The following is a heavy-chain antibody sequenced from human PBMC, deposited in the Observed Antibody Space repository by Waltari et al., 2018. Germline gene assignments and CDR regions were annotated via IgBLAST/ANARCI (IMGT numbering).Heavy chain of an antibody. Sequence: QVQLVQSGAEVEKPGASVRVSCRASGYTFTNYGISWVRQVPGQGLEWMGWISAYNGITNYARRLQGRVTLTTDTSTSTAYWDLRSLKSDDTAIYYCGRVALGSGFGPYFYYGMDVWGQGTTVTVSS. CDR3: GRVALGSGFGPYFYYGMDV. CDR2: ISAYNGIT. J-gene: IGHJ6*02. D-gene: IGHD6-19*01. V-gene: IGHV1-18*04. CDR1: GYTFTNYG.